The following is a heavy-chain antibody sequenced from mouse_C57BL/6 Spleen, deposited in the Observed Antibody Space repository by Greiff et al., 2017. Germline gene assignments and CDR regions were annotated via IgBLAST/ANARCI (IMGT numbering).Heavy chain of an antibody. CDR3: ARSYGGAMDY. CDR1: GYTFTSYW. Sequence: QVQLKQPGAELVRPGSSVKLSCKASGYTFTSYWTDWVKQRPGQGLEWIGNIYPSDSETHYNQKFKDKATLTVDKSSSTAYMQLSSLTSEDSAVYYCARSYGGAMDYWGQGTSVTVSS. J-gene: IGHJ4*01. V-gene: IGHV1-61*01. D-gene: IGHD1-1*01. CDR2: IYPSDSET.